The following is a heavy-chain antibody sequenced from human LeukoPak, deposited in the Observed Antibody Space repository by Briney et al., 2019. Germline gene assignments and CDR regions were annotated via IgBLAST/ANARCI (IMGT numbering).Heavy chain of an antibody. CDR2: ISSNGGST. V-gene: IGHV3-64*01. D-gene: IGHD4-17*01. J-gene: IGHJ6*03. CDR1: GFTFSSYA. Sequence: GGSLRLSCAASGFTFSSYAMHWVRQAPGKGLEYVSAISSNGGSTYYANSVEGRFTISRDNSKNTLYLQMGSLRAEDMAVYYCARNPYGDSRGYYYYMDVWGKGTTVTVSS. CDR3: ARNPYGDSRGYYYYMDV.